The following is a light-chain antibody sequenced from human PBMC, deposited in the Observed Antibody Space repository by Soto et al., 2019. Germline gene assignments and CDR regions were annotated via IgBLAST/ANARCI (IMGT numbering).Light chain of an antibody. CDR2: EVI. Sequence: QSALTQPASVSGSPGQSITISCTGTSSDVGGYNYVSWYQQHPGKAPKLMIYEVIKWPSGVSNRFSGSKSGNTASLTISGLQAEDEADYYCSSYTSIGTLVFGGGTKLAVL. V-gene: IGLV2-14*01. CDR3: SSYTSIGTLV. J-gene: IGLJ2*01. CDR1: SSDVGGYNY.